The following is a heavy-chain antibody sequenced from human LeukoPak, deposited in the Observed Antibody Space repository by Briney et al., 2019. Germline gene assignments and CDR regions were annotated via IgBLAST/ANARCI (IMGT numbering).Heavy chain of an antibody. V-gene: IGHV3-66*02. CDR1: GFTVSSNY. CDR3: ARHGDLTAYYGIYYFEF. D-gene: IGHD3-9*01. CDR2: IYSGGSA. J-gene: IGHJ4*02. Sequence: PGGSLRLSCAAPGFTVSSNYMSWVRQAPGKGLEWVSVIYSGGSAYYADSVKGRFTISRDNSKNTLYLQMNSLRAEDTAVYYCARHGDLTAYYGIYYFEFWGQGTLVTVSS.